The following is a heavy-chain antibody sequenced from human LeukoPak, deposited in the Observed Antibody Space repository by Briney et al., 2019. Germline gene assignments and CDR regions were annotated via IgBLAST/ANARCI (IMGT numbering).Heavy chain of an antibody. D-gene: IGHD3-10*01. CDR3: ARDRSSGSYPGIVSGGILDY. J-gene: IGHJ4*02. CDR1: GFTFSSYG. V-gene: IGHV3-33*01. Sequence: PGRSLRLSCAASGFTFSSYGMHWVRQAPGKGLEWVAVIWYDGSNKYYADSVKGRFTISRDNSKNTLYLQMNSLRAEDTAVYYCARDRSSGSYPGIVSGGILDYWGQGTLVTVSS. CDR2: IWYDGSNK.